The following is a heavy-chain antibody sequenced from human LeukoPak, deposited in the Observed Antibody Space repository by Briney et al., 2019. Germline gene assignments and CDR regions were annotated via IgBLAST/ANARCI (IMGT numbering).Heavy chain of an antibody. V-gene: IGHV1-46*01. Sequence: ASVKVSCKASGYTFTSYYMHWVQQAPGQGLEWMGIINPSGGSTSYAQKFQGRVTMTRDTSTSTVYMELSSLRSEDTAVYYCARSYPPHVGLWPYYYDSSGYYSLDAFDIWGQGTMVTVSS. D-gene: IGHD3-22*01. CDR2: INPSGGST. J-gene: IGHJ3*02. CDR1: GYTFTSYY. CDR3: ARSYPPHVGLWPYYYDSSGYYSLDAFDI.